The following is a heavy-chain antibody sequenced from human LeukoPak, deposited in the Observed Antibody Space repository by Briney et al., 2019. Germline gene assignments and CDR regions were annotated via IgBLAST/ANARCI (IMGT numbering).Heavy chain of an antibody. V-gene: IGHV3-21*01. Sequence: PSETLSLTCTVSGYSISSGHYWGWIRQPPGKGLEWVSSISSSSSYIYYADSMKGRFTISRDNAKNSLYLQMNSLRAEDTAVYYCARDWREPYYYYYYMDVWGKGTTVTVSS. D-gene: IGHD1-26*01. CDR3: ARDWREPYYYYYYMDV. CDR2: ISSSSSYI. J-gene: IGHJ6*03. CDR1: GYSISSGH.